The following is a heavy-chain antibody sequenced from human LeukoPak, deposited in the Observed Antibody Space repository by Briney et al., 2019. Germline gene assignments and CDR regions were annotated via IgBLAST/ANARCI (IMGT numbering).Heavy chain of an antibody. CDR1: GGSVSPYY. D-gene: IGHD6-19*01. CDR2: ISYSGST. J-gene: IGHJ4*02. Sequence: PSETLSLTCTVSGGSVSPYYWSWIRQPPGKGLEWIGYISYSGSTNYNPSLESRVTISVDTSKNQFSLKLSSVTAADTAVYYCARGQWLADYWGQGTLVTVSS. CDR3: ARGQWLADY. V-gene: IGHV4-59*08.